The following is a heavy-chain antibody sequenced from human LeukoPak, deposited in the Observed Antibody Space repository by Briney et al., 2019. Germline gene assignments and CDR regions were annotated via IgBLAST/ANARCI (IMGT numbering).Heavy chain of an antibody. D-gene: IGHD3-16*01. CDR3: ARDGGDGMDV. CDR1: GFTFSSYA. CDR2: ISGSGGST. V-gene: IGHV3-23*01. J-gene: IGHJ6*02. Sequence: GGSLRLSCAASGFTFSSYAMSWVRQAPGKGLEWVSAISGSGGSTYYADSVEGQFTISRDNSKNTLYLQMNNLRAEDTAVYYCARDGGDGMDVWGQGTTVTVSS.